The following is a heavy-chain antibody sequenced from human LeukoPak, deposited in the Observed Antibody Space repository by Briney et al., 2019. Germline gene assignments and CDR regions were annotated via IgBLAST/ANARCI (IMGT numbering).Heavy chain of an antibody. V-gene: IGHV4-59*01. J-gene: IGHJ5*02. D-gene: IGHD3-10*01. CDR1: GGSISSYY. CDR3: ARGLSGGWFDP. Sequence: SETLSLTCTVSGGSISSYYWSWIRQPPGKGLEWIGYIYYSGSTNYSPSLKSRVTISVDTSKNQFSLKLSSVTAADTAVYYCARGLSGGWFDPWGQGTLVTVSS. CDR2: IYYSGST.